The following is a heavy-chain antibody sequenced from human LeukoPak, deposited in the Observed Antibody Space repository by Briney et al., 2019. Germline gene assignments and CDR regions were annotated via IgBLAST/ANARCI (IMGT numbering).Heavy chain of an antibody. J-gene: IGHJ4*02. CDR2: ISSSSSYI. D-gene: IGHD6-19*01. CDR1: GFTFSSYS. CDR3: ARSSAVAGTLDY. Sequence: PGGSLRLSCAASGFTFSSYSMNWVRQAPGKGLEWVSSISSSSSYIYYADSVEGRFTISRDNAKNSLYLQMNSLRAEDTAVYYCARSSAVAGTLDYWGQGTLVTVSS. V-gene: IGHV3-21*01.